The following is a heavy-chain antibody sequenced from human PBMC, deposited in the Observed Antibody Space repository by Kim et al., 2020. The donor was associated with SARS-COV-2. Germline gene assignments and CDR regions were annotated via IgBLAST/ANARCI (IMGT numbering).Heavy chain of an antibody. V-gene: IGHV4-39*01. Sequence: KCRVTITVDTSKNQFSLKLSSVTAADTAVYYCARSVFLEWLLYGSGHIDYWGQGTLVTVSS. CDR3: ARSVFLEWLLYGSGHIDY. D-gene: IGHD3-3*01. J-gene: IGHJ4*02.